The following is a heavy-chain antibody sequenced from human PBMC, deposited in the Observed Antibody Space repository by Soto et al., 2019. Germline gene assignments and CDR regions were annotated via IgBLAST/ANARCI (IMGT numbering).Heavy chain of an antibody. Sequence: EVQLLESGGGLVQPGGSLRLSCAASGFTFSSYAMSWIRQAPGKGLEWVSAISASGGGTYYVDSVKGRFTISRDNSKNTLYLQMNSLRAEDSALYYCAKDHDSDYWGQGTLVTVSS. CDR2: ISASGGGT. CDR3: AKDHDSDY. J-gene: IGHJ4*02. V-gene: IGHV3-23*01. D-gene: IGHD3-16*01. CDR1: GFTFSSYA.